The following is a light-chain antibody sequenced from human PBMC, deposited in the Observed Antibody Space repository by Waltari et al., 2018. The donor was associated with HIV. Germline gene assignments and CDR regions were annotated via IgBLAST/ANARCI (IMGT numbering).Light chain of an antibody. CDR3: GTWDSSLSAV. V-gene: IGLV1-51*01. CDR2: GNK. Sequence: QSVLTQPPSVSAAPGQTVTISCSGSSSNIGNHDVSWYQQLPGTAPKLLIYGNKKRPSWTPDRFSGSKSGTSATRGITGLQTGDEADYYCGTWDSSLSAVFGGGTKLTVL. CDR1: SSNIGNHD. J-gene: IGLJ3*02.